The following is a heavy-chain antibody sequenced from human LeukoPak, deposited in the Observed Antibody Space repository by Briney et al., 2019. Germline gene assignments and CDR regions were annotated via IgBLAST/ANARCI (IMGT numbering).Heavy chain of an antibody. Sequence: TLSLTCSVSGGSLSSGGSFWSWIRQRPGKGLEWIGYIYYSGSTSYNPSLKSRVTISLDTSENQFSLKLTSVTAADTAVYYCARDSLGIWYFDLWGRGTLVTVSS. CDR2: IYYSGST. D-gene: IGHD7-27*01. CDR3: ARDSLGIWYFDL. V-gene: IGHV4-31*03. CDR1: GGSLSSGGSF. J-gene: IGHJ2*01.